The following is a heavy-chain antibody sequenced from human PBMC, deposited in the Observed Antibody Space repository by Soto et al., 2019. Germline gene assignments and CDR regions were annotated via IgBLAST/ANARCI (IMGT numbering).Heavy chain of an antibody. V-gene: IGHV4-30-2*01. D-gene: IGHD1-26*01. J-gene: IGHJ5*02. CDR2: IYHCGST. CDR3: ARDKRERKGWFDP. Sequence: SETLSLTCAVSGSSISSGGYSWSWIRQPPGKGLEWVGYIYHCGSTCYNPSLKSRVTISVDRSKNQFSLKLISVTAADTAVYYCARDKRERKGWFDPLGQVTLGTVSS. CDR1: GSSISSGGYS.